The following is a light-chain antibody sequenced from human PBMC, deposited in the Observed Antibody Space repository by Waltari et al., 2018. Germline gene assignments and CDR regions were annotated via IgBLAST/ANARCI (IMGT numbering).Light chain of an antibody. CDR1: QSVSRA. CDR3: QHYVSLPVT. V-gene: IGKV3-20*01. Sequence: EIVSTQSPGTLSLSPGERATISCRASQSVSRALAWYQQKPGQAPRLLIYAASTRATGVPDRFSGSGSGTDFSLTISRLDPEDFAVYYCQHYVSLPVTFGQGTKVEI. J-gene: IGKJ1*01. CDR2: AAS.